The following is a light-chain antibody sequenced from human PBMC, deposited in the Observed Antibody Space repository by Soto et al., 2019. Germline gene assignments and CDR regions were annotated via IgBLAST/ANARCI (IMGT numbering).Light chain of an antibody. V-gene: IGKV1-5*03. Sequence: DIQMTQSPSTLSASVGDRVTITCRASQTISTWLAWYQQKPGKAPKLLIYKMSTLESGVPSRFSGGGSGTEATLTISSLQPDDFATYYCHQYNSKQWKLGQGTKVDIK. CDR3: HQYNSKQWK. J-gene: IGKJ1*01. CDR2: KMS. CDR1: QTISTW.